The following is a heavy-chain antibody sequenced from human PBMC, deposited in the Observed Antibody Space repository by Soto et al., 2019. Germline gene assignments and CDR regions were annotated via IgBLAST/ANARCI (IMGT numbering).Heavy chain of an antibody. Sequence: GGSLRLSCAASGFTFSNYAVTWVRQAPGKGLEWVSTISGSGGSTYYADSVKGRFTISRDNAKNSLYLQMNSLRAEDTAVYYCARGLRYCSGGSCYSYWGQGTLVTVSS. CDR3: ARGLRYCSGGSCYSY. V-gene: IGHV3-23*01. CDR2: ISGSGGST. CDR1: GFTFSNYA. J-gene: IGHJ4*02. D-gene: IGHD2-15*01.